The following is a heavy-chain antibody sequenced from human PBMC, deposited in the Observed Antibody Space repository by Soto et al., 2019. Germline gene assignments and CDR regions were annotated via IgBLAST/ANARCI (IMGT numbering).Heavy chain of an antibody. CDR1: WFSFSMYA. J-gene: IGHJ4*01. CDR2: ISGSGDRR. V-gene: IGHV3-23*01. D-gene: IGHD2-8*02. Sequence: GGSLTLSCAASWFSFSMYAMSWVRQAPGKGLQWLSSISGSGDRRYYVDSVKGRFTISRDNSRSALYLQMNSLRAEDTAVYYCAKEGFTGHDYWG. CDR3: AKEGFTGHDY.